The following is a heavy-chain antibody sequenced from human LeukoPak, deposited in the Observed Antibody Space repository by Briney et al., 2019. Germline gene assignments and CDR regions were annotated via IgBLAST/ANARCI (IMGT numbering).Heavy chain of an antibody. CDR1: GLTCSSYA. Sequence: PGRSLTLSCATSGLTCSSYAMASVRQAPGKGLEWVSTISGSGGSTYYADSVKGRFTISRDNSKNTLYLQMNSLRADDTAVYYCAKDVDSGSWFGGIWFDPWGQGTLVTVSS. D-gene: IGHD6-13*01. J-gene: IGHJ5*02. CDR2: ISGSGGST. V-gene: IGHV3-23*01. CDR3: AKDVDSGSWFGGIWFDP.